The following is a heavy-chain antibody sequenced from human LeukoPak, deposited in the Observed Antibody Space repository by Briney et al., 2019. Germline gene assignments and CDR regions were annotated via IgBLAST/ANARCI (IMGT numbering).Heavy chain of an antibody. V-gene: IGHV1-18*01. Sequence: ASVKVSCKTSGYSFGTYGINWVRQAPGQGLEWMGWINTYNGNTHFAQKFQDRVTLTTDTPTSTVFMDLRGLTSDDTAVYFCARDIQTVAGHPVDYWGQGTLVTVSS. CDR3: ARDIQTVAGHPVDY. CDR2: INTYNGNT. CDR1: GYSFGTYG. J-gene: IGHJ4*02. D-gene: IGHD6-19*01.